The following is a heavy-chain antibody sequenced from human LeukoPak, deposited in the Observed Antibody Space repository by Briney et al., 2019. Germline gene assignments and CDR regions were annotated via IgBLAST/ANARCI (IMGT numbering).Heavy chain of an antibody. CDR2: IIPIFGRA. V-gene: IGHV1-69*13. CDR1: GYTFTGYY. D-gene: IGHD2-2*01. J-gene: IGHJ4*02. Sequence: SVKVSCKASGYTFTGYYMHWVRQAPGQGLEWMGGIIPIFGRANYAQKFQGRVTITADDSTSTAYMELSSLRSEDTAVHYCADLVYCSSSSCYEPFNQTWGQGTLVTVSP. CDR3: ADLVYCSSSSCYEPFNQT.